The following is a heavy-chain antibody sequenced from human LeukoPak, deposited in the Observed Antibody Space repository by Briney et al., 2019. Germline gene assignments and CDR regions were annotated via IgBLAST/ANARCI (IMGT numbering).Heavy chain of an antibody. Sequence: ASVKVSCKASGGTFSRNAISWVRQAPGQGLEWMGEIIPIFGTANYALKFQGRVTITTDESTSTAYMELSSLRSEDTAVYYCASNERFLPQGRASDLWGQGTMVTVSS. D-gene: IGHD3-3*01. CDR2: IIPIFGTA. J-gene: IGHJ3*01. V-gene: IGHV1-69*05. CDR3: ASNERFLPQGRASDL. CDR1: GGTFSRNA.